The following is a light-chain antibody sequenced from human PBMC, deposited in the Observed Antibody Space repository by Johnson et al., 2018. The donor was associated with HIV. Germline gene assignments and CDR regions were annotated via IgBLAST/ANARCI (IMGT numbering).Light chain of an antibody. Sequence: QSVLTQPPSVSAAPGQKVTISCSGSSSNIGNNYVSWYQQLPGTAPKLLIYENNKRPSGIPDRFSGSKSGTSATLGITGLQTGDEADYYCGTLDSSLKVFGTGTKVTVL. V-gene: IGLV1-51*02. CDR3: GTLDSSLKV. CDR2: ENN. J-gene: IGLJ1*01. CDR1: SSNIGNNY.